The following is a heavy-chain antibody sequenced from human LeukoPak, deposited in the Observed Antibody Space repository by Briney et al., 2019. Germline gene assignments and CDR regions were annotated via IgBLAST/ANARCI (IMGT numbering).Heavy chain of an antibody. CDR1: GGTFSSYA. J-gene: IGHJ5*02. V-gene: IGHV1-24*01. CDR2: FDPEDGET. Sequence: ASVKVSCKASGGTFSSYAISWVRQAPGKGLEWMGGFDPEDGETIYAQKFQGRVTMTEDTSTDTAYMELSSLRSEDTAVYYCATVFWSGRGYSYGTGWFDPWGQGTLVTVSS. CDR3: ATVFWSGRGYSYGTGWFDP. D-gene: IGHD5-18*01.